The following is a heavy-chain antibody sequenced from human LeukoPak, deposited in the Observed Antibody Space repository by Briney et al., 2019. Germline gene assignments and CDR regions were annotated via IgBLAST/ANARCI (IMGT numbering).Heavy chain of an antibody. Sequence: GRSLRLSCAASGYTFSSYDKHWVRQAPGKGLEWVAVIWYDGSNKYYADSVKGRFTISRDNSKNTLYLQMNSLRAEDTAVYYCARSFRWRQFYFFDYWGQGTLVTVSS. CDR1: GYTFSSYD. V-gene: IGHV3-33*01. D-gene: IGHD5-24*01. CDR2: IWYDGSNK. CDR3: ARSFRWRQFYFFDY. J-gene: IGHJ4*02.